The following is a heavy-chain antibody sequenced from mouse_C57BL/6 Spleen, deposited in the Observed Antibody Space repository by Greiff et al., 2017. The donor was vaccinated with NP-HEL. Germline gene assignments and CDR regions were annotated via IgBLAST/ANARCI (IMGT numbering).Heavy chain of an antibody. CDR3: ARDPYYYGSSYLYWYFDV. CDR1: GFTFSSYA. V-gene: IGHV5-4*01. Sequence: EVQRVESGGGLVKPGGSLKLSCAASGFTFSSYAMSWVRQTPEKRLEWVATISDGGSYTYYPDNVKGRFTISRDNAKNNLYLQMSHLKSEDTAMYYCARDPYYYGSSYLYWYFDVWGTGTTVTVSS. CDR2: ISDGGSYT. J-gene: IGHJ1*03. D-gene: IGHD1-1*01.